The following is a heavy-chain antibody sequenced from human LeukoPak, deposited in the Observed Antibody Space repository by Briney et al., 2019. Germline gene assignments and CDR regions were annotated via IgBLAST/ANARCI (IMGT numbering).Heavy chain of an antibody. CDR2: ISGDGGST. CDR3: AKQGFAGGFDY. CDR1: GFTFDDYA. V-gene: IGHV3-43*02. D-gene: IGHD3-10*01. Sequence: GGSLRLTGAASGFTFDDYAMHWVRQAPGKGLDWVSLISGDGGSTYYADSVKGRFTISRDNSKNSLYLQMNSLRTEDTALYYCAKQGFAGGFDYWGQGTLVTVSS. J-gene: IGHJ4*02.